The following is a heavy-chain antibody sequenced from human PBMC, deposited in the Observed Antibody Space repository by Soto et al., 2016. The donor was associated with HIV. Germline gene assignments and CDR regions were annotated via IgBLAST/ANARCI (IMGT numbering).Heavy chain of an antibody. Sequence: VQLQESGPGLLKPSGTLSLTCTVSGASISGANWWSWVRQSPGKGLEWIGEIHHSGNNNSNPSLKSRVSLSIDKSKNHFSLNLTSVIDTDTAIYYCARVFVMRTSDYENPRVIDYWGPGNPSRRLL. CDR1: GASISGANW. J-gene: IGHJ4*02. D-gene: IGHD3-22*01. CDR2: IHHSGNN. V-gene: IGHV4-4*02. CDR3: ARVFVMRTSDYENPRVIDY.